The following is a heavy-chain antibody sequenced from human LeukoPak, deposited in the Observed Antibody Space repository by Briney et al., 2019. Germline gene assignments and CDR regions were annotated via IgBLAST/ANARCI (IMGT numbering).Heavy chain of an antibody. CDR2: INHSGST. J-gene: IGHJ4*02. CDR3: ARGGVSTSGWPPSFDY. V-gene: IGHV4-34*01. CDR1: GGSFSGYY. Sequence: SETLSLTCAIYGGSFSGYYWSWIRQPPGKGLEWIGEINHSGSTNYNPSLKSRVTISVDTSKNQFSLKLSSVTAADTAVYYCARGGVSTSGWPPSFDYGGQETLVPVP. D-gene: IGHD6-19*01.